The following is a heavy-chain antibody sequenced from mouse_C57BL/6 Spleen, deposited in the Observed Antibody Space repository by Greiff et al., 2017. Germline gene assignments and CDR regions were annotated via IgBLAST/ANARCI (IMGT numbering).Heavy chain of an antibody. J-gene: IGHJ1*03. CDR3: ARWEVGWYFDV. V-gene: IGHV1-81*01. Sequence: ESGAELARPGASVKLSCKASGYTFTSYGISWVKQRTGQGLEWIGEIYPRSGNTYYNEKFKGKATLTADKSSSTAYMELRSLTSEDSAVYFCARWEVGWYFDVWGTGTTVTVSS. CDR2: IYPRSGNT. D-gene: IGHD1-1*02. CDR1: GYTFTSYG.